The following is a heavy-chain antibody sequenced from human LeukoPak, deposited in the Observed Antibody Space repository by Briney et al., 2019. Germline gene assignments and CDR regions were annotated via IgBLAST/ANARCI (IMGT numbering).Heavy chain of an antibody. Sequence: PGGSLRLSCAASGFTFSSYAMSWVRQAPGKGLEWVSAISGSGGSKYYADSVKGRFTISRDNSKNTLYLQMNSLRAEDTAVYYCAKGPHGGLVVYAMDWGQGTLVTVSS. V-gene: IGHV3-23*01. J-gene: IGHJ4*02. CDR3: AKGPHGGLVVYAMD. CDR1: GFTFSSYA. D-gene: IGHD2-8*02. CDR2: ISGSGGSK.